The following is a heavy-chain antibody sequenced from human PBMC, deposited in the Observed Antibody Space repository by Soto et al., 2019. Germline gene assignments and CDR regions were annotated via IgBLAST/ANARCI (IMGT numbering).Heavy chain of an antibody. CDR3: ARSMRSGSYTG. Sequence: QVQLVESGGGVVQPGRSLRLSCAASGFTFSSYAMHWVRQAPGKGLEWVAVISYDGSNKYYADSVKGRFTISRDNSKNTLYLQMNSLRAEDTAVYYCARSMRSGSYTGWGQGTLVTVSS. CDR1: GFTFSSYA. CDR2: ISYDGSNK. D-gene: IGHD1-26*01. J-gene: IGHJ4*02. V-gene: IGHV3-30-3*01.